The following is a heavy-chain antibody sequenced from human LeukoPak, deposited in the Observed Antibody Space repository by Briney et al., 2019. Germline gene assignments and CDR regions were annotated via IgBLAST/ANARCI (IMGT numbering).Heavy chain of an antibody. Sequence: GGSLRLSCAASGFTFSSYSMNWVRRAPGKGLEWVSSISSSSSYIYYADSVKGRFTISRDNAKNSLYLQMNSLRAEDTAVYYCARYCSSTSCYYGMDVWGQGTTVTVSS. D-gene: IGHD2-2*01. CDR2: ISSSSSYI. CDR3: ARYCSSTSCYYGMDV. J-gene: IGHJ6*02. CDR1: GFTFSSYS. V-gene: IGHV3-21*01.